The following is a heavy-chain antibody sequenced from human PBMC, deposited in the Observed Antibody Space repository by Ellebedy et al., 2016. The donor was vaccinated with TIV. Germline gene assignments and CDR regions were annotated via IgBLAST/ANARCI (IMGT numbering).Heavy chain of an antibody. D-gene: IGHD4-11*01. CDR3: AKDSSDSNYVEALEI. Sequence: GGSLRLXCAASGFTFSSYAMTWVRQAPGKGLEWVSSISGGAGRTHYTDSVRGRFTISRDDPKSTLYLQMNSLRADDTAVYFCAKDSSDSNYVEALEIWGQGTMVAVSS. J-gene: IGHJ3*02. CDR1: GFTFSSYA. CDR2: ISGGAGRT. V-gene: IGHV3-23*01.